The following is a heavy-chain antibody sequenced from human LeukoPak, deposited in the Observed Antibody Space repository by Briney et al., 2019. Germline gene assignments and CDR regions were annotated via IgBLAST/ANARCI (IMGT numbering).Heavy chain of an antibody. V-gene: IGHV3-21*01. CDR2: ISSSSSYI. CDR1: GFTFSSYS. D-gene: IGHD3-22*01. CDR3: ARGRVVRGYYFDY. Sequence: GGSLRLSCAASGFTFSSYSMNWVRQAPGKGLEWVSSISSSSSYIYYADSVKGRFTISRDNAKNSLYLPMNSLRAEDTAVYYWARGRVVRGYYFDYWGQGTLVPVSS. J-gene: IGHJ4*02.